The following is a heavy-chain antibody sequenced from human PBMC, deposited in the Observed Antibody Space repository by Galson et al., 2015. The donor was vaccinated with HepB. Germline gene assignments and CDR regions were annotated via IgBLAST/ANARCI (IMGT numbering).Heavy chain of an antibody. D-gene: IGHD1-26*01. Sequence: SLRLSCAASGFTFSSYGMHWVRQAPGKGLEWVAVIWYDGSNKYYADSVKGRFTISRDNSKNTLYLQMNSLRAEDTAVYYCARPEGGGSYWYPFDYWGQGTLSPSPQ. J-gene: IGHJ4*02. CDR2: IWYDGSNK. CDR3: ARPEGGGSYWYPFDY. V-gene: IGHV3-33*08. CDR1: GFTFSSYG.